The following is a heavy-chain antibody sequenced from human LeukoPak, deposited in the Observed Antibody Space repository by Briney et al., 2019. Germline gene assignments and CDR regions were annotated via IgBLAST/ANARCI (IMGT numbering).Heavy chain of an antibody. J-gene: IGHJ4*02. CDR1: GYTFTDYY. Sequence: GASVKVSCKASGYTFTDYYMHWVRLAPGQGLEWIGWISAYNGNTNFAQKLQGRVTMTTDTSTSTAYMDLRSLRSDDTAVYYCARDQAATNTQVRFCLDWGQGTLVTVSS. V-gene: IGHV1-18*04. CDR3: ARDQAATNTQVRFCLD. D-gene: IGHD3-9*01. CDR2: ISAYNGNT.